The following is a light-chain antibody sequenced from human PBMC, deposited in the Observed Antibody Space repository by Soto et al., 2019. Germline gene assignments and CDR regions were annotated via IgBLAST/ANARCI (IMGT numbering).Light chain of an antibody. CDR1: QDISNY. CDR2: DAS. Sequence: DIQMTQSPSSLSASVGDRVTITCQASQDISNYLNWYQQKPGKAPKLLIYDASNLETGVPSRFSGSGSGTDFTFTISSLQPEDIATYYCQQDYNYPLTFGGGTKVDIK. CDR3: QQDYNYPLT. J-gene: IGKJ4*01. V-gene: IGKV1-33*01.